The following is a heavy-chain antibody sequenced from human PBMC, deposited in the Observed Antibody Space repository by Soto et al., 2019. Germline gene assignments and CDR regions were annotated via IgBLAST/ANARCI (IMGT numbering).Heavy chain of an antibody. J-gene: IGHJ6*04. CDR2: IYHSVST. Sequence: QVQLQESGPGLVKPSGTLSLTCVVSGGSINSTNWWSWVRQPPGKGLEWIAEIYHSVSTNYNPSLKRRVTISLDEAKDQVSLKLSSVTAADTAVYYCARARYDILTGYYYYYGMDVWGEGTTVTVSS. D-gene: IGHD3-9*01. V-gene: IGHV4-4*02. CDR3: ARARYDILTGYYYYYGMDV. CDR1: GGSINSTNW.